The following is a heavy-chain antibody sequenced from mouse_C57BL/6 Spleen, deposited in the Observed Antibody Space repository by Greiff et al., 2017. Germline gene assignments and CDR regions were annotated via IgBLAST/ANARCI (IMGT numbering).Heavy chain of an antibody. D-gene: IGHD2-4*01. CDR1: GYAFTNYL. J-gene: IGHJ2*01. Sequence: VQLVESGAELVRPGTSVKVSCKASGYAFTNYLIEWVKQRPGQGLEWIGVINPGSGGTNYNEKFKGKATLTADKSSSTAYMQLSSLTSEDSAVYFCAREDYDYDGAFDYWGQGTTLTVSS. CDR2: INPGSGGT. V-gene: IGHV1-54*01. CDR3: AREDYDYDGAFDY.